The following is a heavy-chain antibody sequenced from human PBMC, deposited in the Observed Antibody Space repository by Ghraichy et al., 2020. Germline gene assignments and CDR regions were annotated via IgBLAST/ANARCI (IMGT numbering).Heavy chain of an antibody. CDR2: IYHGGSA. V-gene: IGHV4-4*09. D-gene: IGHD2-21*01. Sequence: SQTLSLTCAVSGASITTFYWSWIRQSPGKGLEWIGHIYHGGSAAYSPSLESRASISMDTSKNQFSLKLHSVTAADTAVYYCARRTVAVIAPWGQGTLVSVSS. CDR3: ARRTVAVIAP. CDR1: GASITTFY. J-gene: IGHJ5*02.